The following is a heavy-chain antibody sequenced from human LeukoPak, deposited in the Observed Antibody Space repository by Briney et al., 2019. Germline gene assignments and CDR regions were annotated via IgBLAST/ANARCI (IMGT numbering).Heavy chain of an antibody. D-gene: IGHD3-10*01. V-gene: IGHV3-48*04. CDR3: ASVLWFGGIFFDY. Sequence: SGGSLRLSCAASGFTFSGYSMNWVRQAPGKGLEWVSYMSNSGSTIYYADSVKGRFTISRDNTKNSLYLQMNSLRAEDTAVYYCASVLWFGGIFFDYWGQGTLVTVSS. CDR1: GFTFSGYS. J-gene: IGHJ4*02. CDR2: MSNSGSTI.